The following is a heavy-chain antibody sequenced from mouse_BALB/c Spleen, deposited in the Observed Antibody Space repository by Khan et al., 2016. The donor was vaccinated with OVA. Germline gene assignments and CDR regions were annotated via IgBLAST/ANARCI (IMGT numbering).Heavy chain of an antibody. J-gene: IGHJ3*01. Sequence: EVKLLESGGGLVQPGGSLKLSCAASGFDFSRYWMSWVRQAPGKGLEWIGEINPDSSTINYTPSLKDKFIISRDNAKNTLYLQMSKVRSEDTALYYCGRRGDYYGSRPAWFAYWGQGTLVTVSA. CDR1: GFDFSRYW. D-gene: IGHD1-1*01. V-gene: IGHV4-1*02. CDR2: INPDSSTI. CDR3: GRRGDYYGSRPAWFAY.